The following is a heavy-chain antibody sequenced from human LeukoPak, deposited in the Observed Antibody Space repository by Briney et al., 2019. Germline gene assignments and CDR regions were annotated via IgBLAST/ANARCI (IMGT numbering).Heavy chain of an antibody. CDR1: GGSISSYY. Sequence: PSETLSLTCTVSGGSISSYYWSWIRQPPGKGLECIGYIYYSGSTNYNPSLKSRVTISVDTSKNQFSLKLSSVTAADTAVYYCARWGYDILTGYYSFDYWGQGTLVTVSS. J-gene: IGHJ4*02. CDR3: ARWGYDILTGYYSFDY. CDR2: IYYSGST. D-gene: IGHD3-9*01. V-gene: IGHV4-59*01.